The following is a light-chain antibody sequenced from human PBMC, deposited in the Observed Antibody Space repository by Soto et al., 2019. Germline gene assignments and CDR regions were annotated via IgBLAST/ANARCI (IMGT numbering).Light chain of an antibody. CDR3: SSYTSSSTLVV. V-gene: IGLV2-14*01. J-gene: IGLJ2*01. CDR2: EVS. Sequence: QSALTQPASVSASPGQSITISCTGTSSDVGGYNYVSWYQQHPGTAPKLMIFEVSNRPSGVSHRFSGSKSGNTASLTLSGLQAEDEADYYCSSYTSSSTLVVFGGGTKLTVL. CDR1: SSDVGGYNY.